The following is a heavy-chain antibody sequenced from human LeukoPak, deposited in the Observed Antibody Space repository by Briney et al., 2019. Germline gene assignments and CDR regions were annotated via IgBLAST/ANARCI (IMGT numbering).Heavy chain of an antibody. CDR1: GYTFTGYY. CDR3: ARPTGTLNNWFDP. CDR2: INPNSGGT. Sequence: ASVKVSCKASGYTFTGYYMHWVRQAPGQGLEWMGWINPNSGGTSYAQKFQGRVTMTRDTSISTAYMELSRLRSDDTAVYYCARPTGTLNNWFDPWGQGTLVTVSS. D-gene: IGHD1-1*01. J-gene: IGHJ5*02. V-gene: IGHV1-2*02.